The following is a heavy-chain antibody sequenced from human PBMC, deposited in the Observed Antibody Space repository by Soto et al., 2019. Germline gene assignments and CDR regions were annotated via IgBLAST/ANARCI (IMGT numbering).Heavy chain of an antibody. CDR3: ARGGGDYGGIN. CDR2: IYSIGST. CDR1: GVSISSGSYY. Sequence: QVQLQESGPGLVKPSQTLSLTCTVSGVSISSGSYYWSWIRQHAGKGLEWIGYIYSIGSTYYNPSLRSRVSISIDTSKSQFFLNLTSVTAADTAVYYCARGGGDYGGINWGQGTLVTVSS. D-gene: IGHD4-17*01. J-gene: IGHJ4*02. V-gene: IGHV4-31*03.